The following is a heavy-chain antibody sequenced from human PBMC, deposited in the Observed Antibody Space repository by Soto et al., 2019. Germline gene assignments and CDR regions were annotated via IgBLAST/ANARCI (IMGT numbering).Heavy chain of an antibody. CDR2: TYYKSKWNN. CDR1: GDSVSSNSAG. Sequence: PSQTLSLTCVISGDSVSSNSAGWNWIGQSPSRGLEWLGRTYYKSKWNNDYALSVKSRITINPDTSKNQFSLHLYSVTPEDTAVYYCTGITWFRGMDVWGQGXPVTVSS. D-gene: IGHD3-10*01. CDR3: TGITWFRGMDV. V-gene: IGHV6-1*01. J-gene: IGHJ6*02.